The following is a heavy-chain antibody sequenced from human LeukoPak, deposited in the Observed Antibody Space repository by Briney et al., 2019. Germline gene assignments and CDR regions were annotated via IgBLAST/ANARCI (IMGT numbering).Heavy chain of an antibody. CDR2: IYYSGST. D-gene: IGHD6-13*01. Sequence: SETLSLTCTVSGDSISTYYWSWIRQPPGKGLEWIGYIYYSGSTNYNPSLKSRVTISVDTSKNQFSLKLSSVTAADTAVYYCARTTTGYSSSWYYSPYYGMDVWGQGTTVTISS. J-gene: IGHJ6*02. CDR3: ARTTTGYSSSWYYSPYYGMDV. CDR1: GDSISTYY. V-gene: IGHV4-59*12.